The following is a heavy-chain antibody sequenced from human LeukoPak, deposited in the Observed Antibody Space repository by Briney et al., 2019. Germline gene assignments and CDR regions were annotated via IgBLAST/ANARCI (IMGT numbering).Heavy chain of an antibody. J-gene: IGHJ4*02. CDR2: FDVIDSET. CDR1: GSSLSELS. V-gene: IGHV1-24*01. Sequence: ASVKVSCTVSGSSLSELSLYWVRQAPGKGLEWMGGFDVIDSETFYAQKFQGRVTMTEDSSTDTAYMELRSLTSDDTALYYCAAGRPYSLLDYWGQGTLVTVSS. CDR3: AAGRPYSLLDY. D-gene: IGHD5-18*01.